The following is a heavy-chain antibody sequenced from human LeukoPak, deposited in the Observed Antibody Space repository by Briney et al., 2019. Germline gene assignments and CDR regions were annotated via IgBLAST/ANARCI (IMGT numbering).Heavy chain of an antibody. CDR3: ARDHDFWSGYSENWFDP. CDR2: INPNIGGT. CDR1: GYTFTGDY. Sequence: ASVKVSCKASGYTFTGDYMHWVRQAPGQGLEWMGWINPNIGGTNYAQKFQGRVTMTRDTSISTAYMELSRLRSDDTAVYYCARDHDFWSGYSENWFDPSGQGTLVTASS. J-gene: IGHJ5*02. V-gene: IGHV1-2*02. D-gene: IGHD3-3*01.